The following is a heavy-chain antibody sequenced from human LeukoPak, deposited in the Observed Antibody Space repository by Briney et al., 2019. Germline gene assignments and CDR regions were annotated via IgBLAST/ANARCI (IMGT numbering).Heavy chain of an antibody. J-gene: IGHJ4*02. CDR3: ARTYGSGNYYNFFDY. CDR2: IDWGDDK. V-gene: IGHV2-70*11. D-gene: IGHD3-10*01. Sequence: QXLTLTCTFSGFSLSTSGMCVTWIRQPPRXALEWLARIDWGDDKYYNTTQNNRHTICTETSKNPEVRTMTNMDPVDTATYYCARTYGSGNYYNFFDYWGQGTLVTVSS. CDR1: GFSLSTSGMC.